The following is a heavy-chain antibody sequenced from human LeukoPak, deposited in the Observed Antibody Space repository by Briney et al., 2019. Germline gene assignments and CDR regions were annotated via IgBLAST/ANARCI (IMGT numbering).Heavy chain of an antibody. CDR2: IWSDGINK. CDR1: GFTFSSCG. CDR3: AREGTIAAAGILDY. Sequence: GGSLRLSCAASGFTFSSCGMNWVRQAPGKGLEWVAFIWSDGINKYYVDSVRGRFTISRDNSKNALYLQMNSLRAEDTAVYYCAREGTIAAAGILDYWGQGTLVTVSS. D-gene: IGHD6-13*01. V-gene: IGHV3-33*01. J-gene: IGHJ4*02.